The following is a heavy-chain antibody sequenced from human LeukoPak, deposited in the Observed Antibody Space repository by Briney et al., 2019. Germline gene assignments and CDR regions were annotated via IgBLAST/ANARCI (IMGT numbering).Heavy chain of an antibody. Sequence: SGGSLRLSCAASGFTFRSYGIHWVRQAPGKGLEWVAVIWFDGSNQYYADSVKGRFTISRDNSKNTLYLQMNSLRAEDTAIYYCARDAQGFEYWGQGTLVTVSS. CDR3: ARDAQGFEY. CDR1: GFTFRSYG. CDR2: IWFDGSNQ. J-gene: IGHJ4*02. V-gene: IGHV3-33*01.